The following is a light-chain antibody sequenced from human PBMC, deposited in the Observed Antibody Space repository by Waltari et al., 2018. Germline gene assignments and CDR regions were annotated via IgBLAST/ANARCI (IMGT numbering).Light chain of an antibody. CDR2: DAS. CDR1: QRVSSH. CDR3: QQRSNRPPWT. J-gene: IGKJ1*01. V-gene: IGKV3-11*01. Sequence: IVLTQSPATLSLSPGERATLSCKASQRVSSHLSWYQHKPGQAPRLLIYDASNRATGIPARFTGSGSGTDFTLTISSLETEDFAVYYCQQRSNRPPWTFGQGTKVEIK.